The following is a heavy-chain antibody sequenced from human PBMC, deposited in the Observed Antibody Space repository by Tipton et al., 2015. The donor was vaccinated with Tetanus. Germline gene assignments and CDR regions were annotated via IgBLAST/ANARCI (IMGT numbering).Heavy chain of an antibody. CDR1: GGSISSSDHY. V-gene: IGHV4-31*02. J-gene: IGHJ4*02. CDR2: IHYSGNT. CDR3: ARGEDTYKSGNY. D-gene: IGHD5-24*01. Sequence: LRLSCSVSGGSISSSDHYWGWIRQHPGKGLEWIGYIHYSGNTFYKPSLKSRVTISVDTSKKQFSLKMTSVTAADTAVYYCARGEDTYKSGNYWGQGTLVTVSS.